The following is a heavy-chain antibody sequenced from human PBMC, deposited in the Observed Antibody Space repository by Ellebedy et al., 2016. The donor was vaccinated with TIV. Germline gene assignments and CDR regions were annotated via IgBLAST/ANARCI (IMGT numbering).Heavy chain of an antibody. J-gene: IGHJ4*02. CDR3: AGYSSTPPKGDY. CDR1: EFTFSSYA. V-gene: IGHV3-23*01. D-gene: IGHD6-19*01. Sequence: GESLKISCAASEFTFSSYAMGWARHAPGKGLEWVSSILGDSSTTYYADSVKGRFTISRDKSKNTLYLQLNSLRPEDTAVYYCAGYSSTPPKGDYWGRGTLVTVSS. CDR2: ILGDSSTT.